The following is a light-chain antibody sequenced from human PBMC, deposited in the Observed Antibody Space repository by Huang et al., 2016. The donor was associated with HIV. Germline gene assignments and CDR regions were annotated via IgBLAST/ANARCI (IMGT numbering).Light chain of an antibody. Sequence: GSLGERATSNCKSSQTLLYSSNNKNSLAWYQQRPGQPPNLLIYWASTRGSGVPDRFSGSGSGTDFTLTISSLQAEDVAVYYCQQYYTSPYTFGQGTKLEIK. CDR2: WAS. CDR1: QTLLYSSNNKNS. V-gene: IGKV4-1*01. J-gene: IGKJ2*01. CDR3: QQYYTSPYT.